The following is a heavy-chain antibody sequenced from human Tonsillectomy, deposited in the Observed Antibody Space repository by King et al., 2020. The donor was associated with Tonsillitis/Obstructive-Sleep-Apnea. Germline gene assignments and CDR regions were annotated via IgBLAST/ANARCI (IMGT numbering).Heavy chain of an antibody. J-gene: IGHJ4*02. D-gene: IGHD3-10*01. CDR1: GFSLSTSGVG. V-gene: IGHV2-5*02. Sequence: VTLKESGHTLVKPTQTLTLTCTFSGFSLSTSGVGVGWIRQPPGKALEWLALIYWDDDKRYSPSLKSRLTITKDTSKNQVVLTMTNMDPVDTATYYCAHSLLYGSGNWYFDYWGQGTLVTVSS. CDR2: IYWDDDK. CDR3: AHSLLYGSGNWYFDY.